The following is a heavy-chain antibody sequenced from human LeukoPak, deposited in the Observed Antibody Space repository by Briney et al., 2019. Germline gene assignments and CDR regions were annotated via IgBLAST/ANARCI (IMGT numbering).Heavy chain of an antibody. CDR2: FDPEDGET. J-gene: IGHJ6*03. V-gene: IGHV1-24*01. Sequence: ASVKASCKVSGYTLTELSMHWVRQAPGKGLEWMGGFDPEDGETIYAQKFQGRVTMTEDTSTDTAYMELSSLRSEDTAVYYCASSPVTLTYYYYYYMDVWGKGTTVTVSS. CDR1: GYTLTELS. CDR3: ASSPVTLTYYYYYYMDV. D-gene: IGHD5-18*01.